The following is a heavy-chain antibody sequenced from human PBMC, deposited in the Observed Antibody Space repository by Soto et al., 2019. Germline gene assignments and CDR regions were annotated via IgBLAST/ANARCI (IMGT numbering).Heavy chain of an antibody. J-gene: IGHJ4*02. CDR2: IIPIFGTA. CDR3: ARSNYYDSSGYYYVPPSYFDY. V-gene: IGHV1-69*13. Sequence: SVNGSWKTAGDTFSSYPISWVRQAPGQGLEWMGGIIPIFGTANYAQKFQGRVTITADESTSTAYMELSSLRSEDTAVYYCARSNYYDSSGYYYVPPSYFDYWGQGTLVTVSS. D-gene: IGHD3-22*01. CDR1: GDTFSSYP.